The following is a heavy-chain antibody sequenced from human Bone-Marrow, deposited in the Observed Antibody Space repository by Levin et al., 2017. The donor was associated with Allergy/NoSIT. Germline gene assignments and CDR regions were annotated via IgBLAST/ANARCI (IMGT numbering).Heavy chain of an antibody. J-gene: IGHJ4*02. Sequence: ASVKVSCKASGYTFSDYYIHWVRQAPGQGLEWMGWINPKSGDTDCTQKFQGRVTMTRDTSISTAYMLLSRLRFDDTAVYYCVRDLGYSSRGVWQKYFDVWGQGSLVTVSS. V-gene: IGHV1-2*02. CDR1: GYTFSDYY. D-gene: IGHD2-8*01. CDR2: INPKSGDT. CDR3: VRDLGYSSRGVWQKYFDV.